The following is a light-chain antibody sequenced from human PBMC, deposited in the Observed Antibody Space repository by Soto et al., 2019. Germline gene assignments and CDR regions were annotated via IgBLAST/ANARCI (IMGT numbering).Light chain of an antibody. Sequence: QSALTQPASVSGSPGQSITISCTGTSSDVGDYNYISWYQQHPGKAPKLMIYEVSNRPSGVSNRFSGSKSGNTASLTISGLQADDDDDYYCSSYTSSSTLYVFGTGTKVTVL. V-gene: IGLV2-14*01. CDR1: SSDVGDYNY. CDR2: EVS. J-gene: IGLJ1*01. CDR3: SSYTSSSTLYV.